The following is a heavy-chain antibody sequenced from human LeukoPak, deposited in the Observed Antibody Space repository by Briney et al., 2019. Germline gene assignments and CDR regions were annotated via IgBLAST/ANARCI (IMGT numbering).Heavy chain of an antibody. Sequence: GGSLRLSCAASGFTFSSYGMHWVRQAPGKGLEWVAFIRYDGSNKYYADSVKGRFTISRDNSKNTLYLQMNSLRAEDTAVYYCAKDRPYYDFWSGYQGAYFDYWGQGTLVTVSS. V-gene: IGHV3-30*02. CDR2: IRYDGSNK. CDR1: GFTFSSYG. J-gene: IGHJ4*02. CDR3: AKDRPYYDFWSGYQGAYFDY. D-gene: IGHD3-3*01.